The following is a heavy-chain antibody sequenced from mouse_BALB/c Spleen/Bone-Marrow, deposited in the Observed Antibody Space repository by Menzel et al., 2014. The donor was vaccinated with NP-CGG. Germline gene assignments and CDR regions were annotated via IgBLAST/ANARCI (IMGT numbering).Heavy chain of an antibody. CDR3: TRDPFYYGSSYAMDY. V-gene: IGHV5-6-4*01. D-gene: IGHD1-1*01. Sequence: EVKLVESGGGLVKPGGSLKLSCAASGFTFSSYTMSWVRQTPETRLEWVATISSGGSHTYYPDSVKGRFTISRDNAKNTLYLQMSSLESEDTAMYYCTRDPFYYGSSYAMDYWGQGTSVTVSS. CDR2: ISSGGSHT. CDR1: GFTFSSYT. J-gene: IGHJ4*01.